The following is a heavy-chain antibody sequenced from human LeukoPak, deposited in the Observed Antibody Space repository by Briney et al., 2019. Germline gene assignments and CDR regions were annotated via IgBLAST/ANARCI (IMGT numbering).Heavy chain of an antibody. D-gene: IGHD3-22*01. CDR2: INSDGSST. CDR1: GFTFSSYW. J-gene: IGHJ4*02. CDR3: ARGYYYDSSGYTFDY. V-gene: IGHV3-74*01. Sequence: PGGSLRLSCAASGFTFSSYWMHWGRQAPGRGLVWVSRINSDGSSTSYADSVKGRFTISRDNAKNTLYLQMNSLRAEDTAVYYCARGYYYDSSGYTFDYWGQGTLVTVSS.